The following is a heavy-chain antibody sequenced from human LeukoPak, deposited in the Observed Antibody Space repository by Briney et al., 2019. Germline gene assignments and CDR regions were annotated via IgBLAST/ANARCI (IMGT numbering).Heavy chain of an antibody. CDR1: GGSVSSGGFS. CDR2: ISQSGST. Sequence: PSQTLSLTCAVSGGSVSSGGFSWGWIRQPPGKGLEWIGYISQSGSTHYNPSLKSRVTISLDRSKNQFSLKLSSVTAADTAVYYCVGAWDYWGQGTLVTVSS. CDR3: VGAWDY. J-gene: IGHJ4*02. V-gene: IGHV4-30-2*01.